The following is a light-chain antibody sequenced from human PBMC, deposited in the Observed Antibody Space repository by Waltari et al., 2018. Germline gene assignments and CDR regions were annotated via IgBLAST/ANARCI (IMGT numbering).Light chain of an antibody. Sequence: SYKLTQTPSLAVSPGQTASIPCSGDNMRHKYVCWYQQKTGQSPELVIYQDDKRPSGIPERFSGSNSGDTATLTISGTQPMDEADYYCQAWDDTTAWVFGGGTKLTVL. CDR1: NMRHKY. CDR2: QDD. V-gene: IGLV3-1*01. J-gene: IGLJ3*02. CDR3: QAWDDTTAWV.